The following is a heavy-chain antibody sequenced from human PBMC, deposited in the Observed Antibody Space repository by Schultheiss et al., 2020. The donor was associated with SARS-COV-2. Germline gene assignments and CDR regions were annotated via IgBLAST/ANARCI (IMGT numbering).Heavy chain of an antibody. CDR2: IYYSGST. J-gene: IGHJ6*03. CDR1: GGSISSNY. Sequence: SETLSLTCTVSGGSISSNYWSWIRQPPGKGLEWIGYIYYSGSTNYNPSLKSRVTISVDTSKNQFSLKLSSVTAADTAVYYCARGNGYCSSTSCYRFYYYYYYMDVWGKGTTVTVSS. D-gene: IGHD2-2*02. CDR3: ARGNGYCSSTSCYRFYYYYYYMDV. V-gene: IGHV4-59*12.